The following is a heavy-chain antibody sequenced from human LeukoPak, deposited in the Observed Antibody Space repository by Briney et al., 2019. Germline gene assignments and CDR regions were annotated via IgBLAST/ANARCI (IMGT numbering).Heavy chain of an antibody. D-gene: IGHD2-2*01. CDR1: GFTFSSYG. Sequence: GGSLRLSCAASGFTFSSYGMHWVRQAPGKGLEWVAFIRYDGSNKYYADSVKGRFTISRDNSKNTLYLQMNSPRAEDTAVYYCAKDGVGRYQLLRGKWFDPWGQGTLVTVSS. CDR3: AKDGVGRYQLLRGKWFDP. CDR2: IRYDGSNK. V-gene: IGHV3-30*02. J-gene: IGHJ5*02.